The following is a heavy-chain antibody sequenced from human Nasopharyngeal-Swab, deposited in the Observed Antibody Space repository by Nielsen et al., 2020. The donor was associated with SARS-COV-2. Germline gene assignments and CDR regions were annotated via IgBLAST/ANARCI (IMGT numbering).Heavy chain of an antibody. V-gene: IGHV3-23*01. D-gene: IGHD3-10*01. J-gene: IGHJ4*02. Sequence: GGSLRLSCAASGFTFSSYAMSWVRQAPGKGLEWVSAISGSGGSTYYADSVKGRFTISRDNSKNTLYLQMNSLRAEDTAVYYCANYGSGSYASSDYWGQGTLVTVSS. CDR2: ISGSGGST. CDR3: ANYGSGSYASSDY. CDR1: GFTFSSYA.